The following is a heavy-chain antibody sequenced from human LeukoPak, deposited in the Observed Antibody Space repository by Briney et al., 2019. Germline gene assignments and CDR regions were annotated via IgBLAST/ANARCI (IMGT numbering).Heavy chain of an antibody. Sequence: TGGSLRLSCAASGFTFSNYWMNWVRQAPGKGLEWVANINQDGSEKYYVDSVKGRFTISRDNAKNTLYLQMNSLRAEDTAVYYCARDRDDSSGYEFDYWGQGTLVTVSS. V-gene: IGHV3-7*01. CDR2: INQDGSEK. D-gene: IGHD3-22*01. J-gene: IGHJ4*02. CDR1: GFTFSNYW. CDR3: ARDRDDSSGYEFDY.